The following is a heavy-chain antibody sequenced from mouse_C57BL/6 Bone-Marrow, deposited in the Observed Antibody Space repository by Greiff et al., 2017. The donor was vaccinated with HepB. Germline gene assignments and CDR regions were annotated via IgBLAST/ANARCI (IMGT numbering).Heavy chain of an antibody. Sequence: EVQLQQSGPELVKPGASVKISCKASGYTFTDYYMNWVKQSHGKSLEWIGDINPNNGGTSYNQKFKGKATLTVDKSSSTAYMELRSLTSEDSAVYYCARKAYYGSGEAFAYWGQGTLVTVSA. D-gene: IGHD1-1*01. J-gene: IGHJ3*01. V-gene: IGHV1-26*01. CDR1: GYTFTDYY. CDR2: INPNNGGT. CDR3: ARKAYYGSGEAFAY.